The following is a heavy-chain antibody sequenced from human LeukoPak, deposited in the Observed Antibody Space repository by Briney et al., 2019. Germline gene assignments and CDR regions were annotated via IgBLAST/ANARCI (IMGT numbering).Heavy chain of an antibody. CDR3: ATGTGSGWSFDY. CDR1: GFTFSSYG. V-gene: IGHV3-23*01. D-gene: IGHD6-19*01. J-gene: IGHJ4*02. Sequence: GGSLRLSCAASGFTFSSYGMSWVRQAPGKGLEWVSAISGSGGSTYYADSVKGRFTISRDNSKNTLYLQMNSLRAEDTAVYYCATGTGSGWSFDYWGQGTLVTVSS. CDR2: ISGSGGST.